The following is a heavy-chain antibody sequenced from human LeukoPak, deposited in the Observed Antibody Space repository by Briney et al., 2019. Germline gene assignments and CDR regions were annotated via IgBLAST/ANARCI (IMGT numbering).Heavy chain of an antibody. CDR3: ARSGGPGTYHQLRYNWFDP. D-gene: IGHD3-10*01. CDR1: GFTLSDYH. J-gene: IGHJ5*02. V-gene: IGHV3-21*01. Sequence: GGSLRLSCAASGFTLSDYHMNWVRQAPGKGLEWLSSITTISHYIYYAGAVRGRFTIHRDNAKNSLYLQMNSLRGEDTAVYYCARSGGPGTYHQLRYNWFDPWGQGTLVTVSS. CDR2: ITTISHYI.